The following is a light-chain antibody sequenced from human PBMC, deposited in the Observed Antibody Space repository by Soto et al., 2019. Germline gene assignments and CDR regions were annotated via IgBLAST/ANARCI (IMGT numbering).Light chain of an antibody. V-gene: IGKV1-17*01. CDR3: QKLNAYPPWT. J-gene: IGKJ1*01. Sequence: DIQMTQSPSSLSASVGDRVTITCRASQGIKYDLGWYQQKPGRAPKRLIFGASTLQSGVPSRFSGSGSGTDFTLTISSLQPEDFATYFCQKLNAYPPWTFGQGTKVDIK. CDR1: QGIKYD. CDR2: GAS.